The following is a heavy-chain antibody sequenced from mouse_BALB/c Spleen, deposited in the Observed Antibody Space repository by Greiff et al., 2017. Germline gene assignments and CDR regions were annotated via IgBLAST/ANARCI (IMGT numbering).Heavy chain of an antibody. J-gene: IGHJ4*01. CDR1: GFTFSSYG. Sequence: EVQGVESGGGLVQPGGSLKLSCAASGFTFSSYGMSWVRQTPDKRLELVATINSNGGSTYYPDSVKGRFTISRDNAKNTLYLQMSSLKSEDTAMYYCARAQRGRGAMDYWGQGTSVTVSS. CDR2: INSNGGST. CDR3: ARAQRGRGAMDY. V-gene: IGHV5-6-3*01.